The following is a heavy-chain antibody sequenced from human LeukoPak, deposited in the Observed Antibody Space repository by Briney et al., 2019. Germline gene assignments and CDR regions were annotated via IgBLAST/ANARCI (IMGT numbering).Heavy chain of an antibody. CDR3: ARTRIRCSSTSCYRYGMDV. Sequence: ASVMVSCKASGYTFTGYYMHWVRQAPGQGLEWMGWINPNSGGTNYAQKFQGWVTMTRDTSISTAYMELSRLRSDDTAVYYCARTRIRCSSTSCYRYGMDVWGQGTTVTVSS. J-gene: IGHJ6*02. CDR1: GYTFTGYY. D-gene: IGHD2-2*01. CDR2: INPNSGGT. V-gene: IGHV1-2*04.